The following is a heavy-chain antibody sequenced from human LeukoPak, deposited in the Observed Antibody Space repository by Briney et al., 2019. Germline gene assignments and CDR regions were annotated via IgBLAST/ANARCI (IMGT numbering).Heavy chain of an antibody. CDR1: GFTFSSYS. Sequence: GGSLRLSCAASGFTFSSYSMNWVRQAPGKGLEWVSYISSSSSTIYYADSVKGRFTISRDNAKNSLYLQMNSLRDEDTAVYYCAHSLPNDYGDYARLDYWGQGTLVTVSS. V-gene: IGHV3-48*02. J-gene: IGHJ4*02. CDR3: AHSLPNDYGDYARLDY. D-gene: IGHD4-17*01. CDR2: ISSSSSTI.